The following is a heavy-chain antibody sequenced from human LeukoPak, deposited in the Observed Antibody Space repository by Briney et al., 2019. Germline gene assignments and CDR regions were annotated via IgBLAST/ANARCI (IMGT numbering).Heavy chain of an antibody. D-gene: IGHD3-10*01. CDR1: GGSISSYY. Sequence: PSETLSLTCTVSGGSISSYYWSWIRQPPRKWLEWIGEINHSGSTNYNPSLKSRVTISVDTSKNQFSLKMSSVNAADTAVYYCARARGGWGSYYELNFDYWGQGHLVTVSS. CDR2: INHSGST. J-gene: IGHJ4*02. V-gene: IGHV4-34*01. CDR3: ARARGGWGSYYELNFDY.